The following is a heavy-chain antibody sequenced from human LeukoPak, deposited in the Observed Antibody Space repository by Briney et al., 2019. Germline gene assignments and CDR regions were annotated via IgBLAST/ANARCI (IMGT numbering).Heavy chain of an antibody. CDR3: ARIGAYYDLDY. Sequence: GGSLRLSCAASGFTFISYEMNWVRQAPGKGLEWVSYISSGSSIYYADSVKGRFTISRDNAKNSLYLQMNSLRAEDTAVYYCARIGAYYDLDYWGQGTLVTVSS. CDR2: ISSGSSI. CDR1: GFTFISYE. D-gene: IGHD3-22*01. V-gene: IGHV3-48*03. J-gene: IGHJ4*02.